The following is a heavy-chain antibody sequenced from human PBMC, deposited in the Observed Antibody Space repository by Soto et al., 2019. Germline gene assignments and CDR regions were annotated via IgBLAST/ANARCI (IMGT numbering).Heavy chain of an antibody. V-gene: IGHV3-53*01. CDR3: ARGLVGATTAFDC. J-gene: IGHJ4*02. CDR1: GFTVSSSY. CDR2: IYSPGST. Sequence: GGSLRLSCAASGFTVSSSYMSWVRQAPGKGLEWVSTIYSPGSTYYADSVKGRVTISRDNSKNTLYLQMNSLRAEDTAVYYCARGLVGATTAFDCWGQGTLVTVSS. D-gene: IGHD1-26*01.